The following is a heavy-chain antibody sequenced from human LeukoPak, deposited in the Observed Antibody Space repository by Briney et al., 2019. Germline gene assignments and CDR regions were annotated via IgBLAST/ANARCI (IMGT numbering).Heavy chain of an antibody. D-gene: IGHD3-10*02. CDR3: ARDDVDYYYGMDV. V-gene: IGHV3-74*01. CDR1: GFAFSSYW. CDR2: INSDGSST. J-gene: IGHJ6*02. Sequence: GGSLRLSCAASGFAFSSYWMHWVRQAPGKGLVWVSRINSDGSSTSYADSVKGRFTISRDNAKNTLYPQMNSLRAEDTAVYYCARDDVDYYYGMDVWGQGTTVTVSS.